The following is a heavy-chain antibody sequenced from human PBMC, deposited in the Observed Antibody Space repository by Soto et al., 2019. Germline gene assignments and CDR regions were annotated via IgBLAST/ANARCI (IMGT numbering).Heavy chain of an antibody. V-gene: IGHV3-23*01. Sequence: EVQLLESGGGLVQRGGSQRLSCAASGSTFTSYVMSWVRQAPGKGLEWVAGISGGGSTAFYADSVKGRFTISRDNAKNTLVLQMDSLRAEDTAIYYCAKDSNKYSSSLRGRYFDYWGQGTLVTVSS. J-gene: IGHJ4*02. CDR3: AKDSNKYSSSLRGRYFDY. D-gene: IGHD3-22*01. CDR2: ISGGGSTA. CDR1: GSTFTSYV.